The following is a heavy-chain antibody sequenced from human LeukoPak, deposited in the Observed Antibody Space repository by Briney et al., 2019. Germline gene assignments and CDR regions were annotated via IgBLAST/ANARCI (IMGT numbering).Heavy chain of an antibody. CDR3: ARPDYYDSSGYLN. Sequence: GESLKISCKGSGYSFNFYWIAWVRQMPGKGLEWMGIIYPGDSDTRYSPSFQGQVTISADKSISTAYLQWSSLKASDTAMYYCARPDYYDSSGYLNWGQGTLVTVSS. CDR1: GYSFNFYW. V-gene: IGHV5-51*01. CDR2: IYPGDSDT. D-gene: IGHD3-22*01. J-gene: IGHJ4*02.